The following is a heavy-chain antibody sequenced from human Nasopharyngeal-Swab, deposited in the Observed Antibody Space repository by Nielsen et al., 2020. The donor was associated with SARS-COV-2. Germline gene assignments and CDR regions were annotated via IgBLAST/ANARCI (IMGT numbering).Heavy chain of an antibody. CDR2: INHSGST. Sequence: SETLSLTCAVYGGSFSGYYWSWIRQPPEKGLEWSGEINHSGSTNYNPSLKSRVTISVDTSKNQFSLKLSSVTAADTAVYYCARGPGGSGRLFDYWGQGTLVTVSS. V-gene: IGHV4-34*01. CDR1: GGSFSGYY. J-gene: IGHJ4*02. D-gene: IGHD3-10*01. CDR3: ARGPGGSGRLFDY.